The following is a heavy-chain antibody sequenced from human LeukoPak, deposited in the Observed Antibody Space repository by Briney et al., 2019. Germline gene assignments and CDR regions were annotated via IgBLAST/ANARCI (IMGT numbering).Heavy chain of an antibody. J-gene: IGHJ4*02. V-gene: IGHV3-23*01. CDR1: GFTFTSYA. CDR3: ASPSDYPSDYVWGSYRYQYYFDY. D-gene: IGHD3-16*02. CDR2: ISGSGGST. Sequence: HSGGSLRLSCAASGFTFTSYAMSWVRQAPGKGLEWVSAISGSGGSTYYADSVKGRFTISRDNSKNTLYLQMNSLRAEDTAVYYCASPSDYPSDYVWGSYRYQYYFDYWGQGTLVTVSS.